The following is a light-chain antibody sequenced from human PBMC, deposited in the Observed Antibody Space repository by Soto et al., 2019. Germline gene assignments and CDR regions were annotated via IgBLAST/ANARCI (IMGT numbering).Light chain of an antibody. V-gene: IGKV1-6*02. CDR2: AAT. CDR3: LQDHNYPLT. CDR1: QGIGND. Sequence: AIQMAQSPSSLSASVGDRVTITCRASQGIGNDVGWYQQKPGKAPKLLLYAATTLQSGVPSRFSGTRSGTDFTLTISSLQPKDFATYYCLQDHNYPLTFGGGTKVEIK. J-gene: IGKJ4*01.